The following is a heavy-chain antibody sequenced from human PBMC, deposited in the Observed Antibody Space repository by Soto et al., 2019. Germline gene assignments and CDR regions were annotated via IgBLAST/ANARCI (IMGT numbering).Heavy chain of an antibody. CDR1: GGSFSSYY. V-gene: IGHV4-59*08. CDR3: AGRDCSGTNCYYLDYYYMDV. D-gene: IGHD2-2*01. CDR2: IYYSGRT. Sequence: QVQLQESGPGLVRPSETLSLTCTVSGGSFSSYYWTWIRQSPGKGLEWIGYIYYSGRTDYNPSLRGRLAISIDTTTNQFSLRLTSMTAADTDVYYCAGRDCSGTNCYYLDYYYMDVWGKGTTVTVSS. J-gene: IGHJ6*03.